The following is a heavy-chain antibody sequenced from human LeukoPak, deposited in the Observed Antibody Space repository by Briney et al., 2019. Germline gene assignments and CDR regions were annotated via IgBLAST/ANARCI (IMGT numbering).Heavy chain of an antibody. D-gene: IGHD3-3*01. CDR1: GGSISSNNYY. CDR2: VYYSGST. V-gene: IGHV4-39*07. J-gene: IGHJ4*02. CDR3: ARDPFITIFGVVIRRDY. Sequence: PSETPSLTCTVSGGSISSNNYYWGWIRQPPGKGLEWIGNVYYSGSTYYNPSLKSRVTISVDTSKNQFSLKLSSVTAADTAMYYCARDPFITIFGVVIRRDYWGQGTLVTVSS.